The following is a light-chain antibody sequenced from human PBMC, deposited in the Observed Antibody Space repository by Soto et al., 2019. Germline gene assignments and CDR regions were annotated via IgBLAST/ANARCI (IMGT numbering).Light chain of an antibody. Sequence: DIVMTLSPDSLAVSLGEMATINCKSSQSVLYTSNNKNYLDWYQQKAGQPPKXLIYWASTRESGVPERFSSSGSGTDFTLTISSLQAEDVEIYYCQQYYSNPPTFGQGTKVDIK. J-gene: IGKJ1*01. CDR1: QSVLYTSNNKNY. CDR2: WAS. CDR3: QQYYSNPPT. V-gene: IGKV4-1*01.